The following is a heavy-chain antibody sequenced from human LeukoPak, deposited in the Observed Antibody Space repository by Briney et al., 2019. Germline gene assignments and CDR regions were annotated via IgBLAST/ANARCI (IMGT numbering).Heavy chain of an antibody. CDR3: ARGMQQLYHFDS. D-gene: IGHD6-13*01. Sequence: SETLSLTCTVSGGSINSYYWSWIRQPPGKGLEWIGYIYYSGSTNYNPSLKSRVTISVDTSKNQFSLKLLSVTAADTAVYYCARGMQQLYHFDSWGRGTLVTVSS. CDR2: IYYSGST. J-gene: IGHJ4*02. CDR1: GGSINSYY. V-gene: IGHV4-59*01.